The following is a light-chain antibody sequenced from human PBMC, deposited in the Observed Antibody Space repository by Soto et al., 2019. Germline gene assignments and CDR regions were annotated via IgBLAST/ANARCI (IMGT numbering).Light chain of an antibody. V-gene: IGLV7-46*01. Sequence: QSVVTQEPSVTVSPGGTVTLTCGSSTGPVTTGHYPYWFQRKPGQAPRTLIYDTTNKHSWTPARFSGSLLGGKAALTLSGAQPEDEAEYYCLLSYGGVQRVFGGGTQLTVL. CDR2: DTT. CDR3: LLSYGGVQRV. CDR1: TGPVTTGHY. J-gene: IGLJ7*01.